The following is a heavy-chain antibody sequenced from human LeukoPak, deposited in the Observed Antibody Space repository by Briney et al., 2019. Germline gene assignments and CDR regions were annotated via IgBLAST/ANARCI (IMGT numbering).Heavy chain of an antibody. J-gene: IGHJ4*02. Sequence: GGSLRLSCTTSGFSFTNYAMNWVRRAPGKGLEWLSYISGPGTTTKYADSVKGRFTISRDNAKNSLYLQMNSLRAEDTAVYYCARSTVTTFLDYWGQGTLVTVSS. V-gene: IGHV3-48*04. D-gene: IGHD4-17*01. CDR3: ARSTVTTFLDY. CDR2: ISGPGTTT. CDR1: GFSFTNYA.